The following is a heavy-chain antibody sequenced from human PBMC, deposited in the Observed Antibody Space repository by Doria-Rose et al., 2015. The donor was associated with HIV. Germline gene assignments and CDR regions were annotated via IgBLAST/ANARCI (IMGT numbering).Heavy chain of an antibody. CDR3: ARIKSSRWYHKYYFDF. D-gene: IGHD6-13*01. CDR1: GVSLSSPGMG. Sequence: QVQLVQSGPVLVKPAETLTLTCTVSGVSLSSPGMGVSWIRQPPGKALEWLAIIFSDDERSYKSALKSRLTISSGTSKSQVVLTMTDMNPVDTATYYCARIKSSRWYHKYYFDFWGQGTLVTVAA. CDR2: IFSDDER. J-gene: IGHJ4*02. V-gene: IGHV2-26*01.